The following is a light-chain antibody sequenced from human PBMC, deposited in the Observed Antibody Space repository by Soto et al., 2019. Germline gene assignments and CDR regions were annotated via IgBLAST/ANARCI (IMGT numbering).Light chain of an antibody. CDR2: GAS. J-gene: IGKJ1*01. CDR3: QQYGSSPRT. CDR1: QSVSSSY. Sequence: EIVLTQSPGTLSLSPGERATLSCRASQSVSSSYLAWYQQKPGQAPRLLIYGASSRATGIPDRFSGSGPGTDFTLTISRLEPEDCAVYYCQQYGSSPRTFGQGTKVEIK. V-gene: IGKV3-20*01.